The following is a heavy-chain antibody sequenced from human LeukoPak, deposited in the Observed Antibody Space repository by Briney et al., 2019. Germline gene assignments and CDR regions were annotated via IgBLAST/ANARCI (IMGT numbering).Heavy chain of an antibody. V-gene: IGHV3-64*01. CDR1: GFTFKNYA. D-gene: IGHD4-17*01. J-gene: IGHJ6*02. CDR3: ARAFYGDYYYYVMDV. Sequence: GGSLRLSCAASGFTFKNYAMQWVRQAPGKGLEYVSAISSEGGNTYYANSVKGRFIISRDNSKNTLWLQMGSLRAEDMGVYYCARAFYGDYYYYVMDVWGQGTTVTVSS. CDR2: ISSEGGNT.